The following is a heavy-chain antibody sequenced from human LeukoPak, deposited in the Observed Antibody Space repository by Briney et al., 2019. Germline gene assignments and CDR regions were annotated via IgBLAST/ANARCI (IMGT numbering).Heavy chain of an antibody. J-gene: IGHJ4*02. D-gene: IGHD2-15*01. CDR3: ARETRTPYCSGGSCYSGIFDY. Sequence: GSSVKVSCKASGGTFSSYAISWVRQAPGQGLEWMGRIIPILGIANYAQKFQGRVTITADKSTSTAYMELSSLRSEDTAVYYCARETRTPYCSGGSCYSGIFDYWGQGTLVTVSS. CDR2: IIPILGIA. CDR1: GGTFSSYA. V-gene: IGHV1-69*04.